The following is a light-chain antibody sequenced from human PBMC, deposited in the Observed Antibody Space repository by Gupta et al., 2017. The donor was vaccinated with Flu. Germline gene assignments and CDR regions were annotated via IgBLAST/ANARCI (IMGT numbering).Light chain of an antibody. Sequence: PSTLYASVGDRVTITCRASQNINDWLDRYQQKPGKAPNLLIYKASTSESGVPSRFSGSGSGTAFTLTIRSLQPDAFANYYCHQDYNYAVTFGQGTKMEIK. CDR1: QNINDW. V-gene: IGKV1-5*03. J-gene: IGKJ2*01. CDR3: HQDYNYAVT. CDR2: KAS.